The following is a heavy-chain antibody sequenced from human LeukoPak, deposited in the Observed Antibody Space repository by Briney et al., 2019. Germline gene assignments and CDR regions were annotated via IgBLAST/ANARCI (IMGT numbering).Heavy chain of an antibody. CDR3: AREGSLSSSDAFDI. CDR2: IGIAGNT. CDR1: GFTFSNYE. Sequence: GGSLRLSCAASGFTFSNYEMHWVRLVLGKGLEWVSAIGIAGNTFYAGSVKGRFTISRENSKNSFYLQMNSLGAGDTAVYYCAREGSLSSSDAFDIWGQGTMVTVSS. D-gene: IGHD6-6*01. J-gene: IGHJ3*02. V-gene: IGHV3-13*01.